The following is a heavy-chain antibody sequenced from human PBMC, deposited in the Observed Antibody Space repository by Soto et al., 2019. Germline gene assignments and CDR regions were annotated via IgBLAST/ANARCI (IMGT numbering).Heavy chain of an antibody. V-gene: IGHV1-2*04. Sequence: QVQLVQSGAEVKKPGAPVTVSCRASGDSFTGYYMHWVRQAPGQGLEWMGWINPNSGVTKYAQKFQGWVTMTRDTSMRTVYMELSRLRSDDTAVYYCARESGGATATLDYYYFYMDVWGTGTTVTVSS. CDR1: GDSFTGYY. CDR2: INPNSGVT. D-gene: IGHD1-26*01. J-gene: IGHJ6*03. CDR3: ARESGGATATLDYYYFYMDV.